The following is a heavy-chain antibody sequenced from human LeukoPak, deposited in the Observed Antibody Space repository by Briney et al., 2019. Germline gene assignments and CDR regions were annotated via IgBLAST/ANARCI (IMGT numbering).Heavy chain of an antibody. Sequence: GASVKVSCKASGYTFTNYYMHWVRQAPGQGLEWMGIINPSGGSTNYAQKFQGRVTMTRDTSTSTVYMELSGLRSEDTAVYYCTRDQGGHSSSWFEFDPWGQGTLVTVSS. CDR2: INPSGGST. CDR1: GYTFTNYY. D-gene: IGHD6-13*01. V-gene: IGHV1-46*01. CDR3: TRDQGGHSSSWFEFDP. J-gene: IGHJ5*02.